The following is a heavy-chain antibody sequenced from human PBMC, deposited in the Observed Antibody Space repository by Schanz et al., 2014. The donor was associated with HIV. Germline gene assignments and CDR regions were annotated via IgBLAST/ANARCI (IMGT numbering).Heavy chain of an antibody. Sequence: QVQLVQSGAGVKKPGASVRVSCKASGYTFSSNDINWVRQAPGQGLEWMGWISAYNGKTNYARKVQGRVTMTTDTSTTTAYMELRSLRSDDTAVYYCARGARYGMDVWGQGTTVTVSS. CDR1: GYTFSSND. CDR3: ARGARYGMDV. V-gene: IGHV1-18*01. J-gene: IGHJ6*02. CDR2: ISAYNGKT.